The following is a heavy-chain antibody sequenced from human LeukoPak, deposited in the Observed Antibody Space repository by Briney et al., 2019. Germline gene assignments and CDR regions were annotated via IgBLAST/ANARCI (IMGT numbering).Heavy chain of an antibody. V-gene: IGHV3-48*03. CDR3: ATRARPGYYYGMDV. CDR1: GFSFSSYE. CDR2: ISSSGSSI. D-gene: IGHD6-6*01. J-gene: IGHJ6*02. Sequence: GGSLRLSCVVSGFSFSSYEMNWVRQAPGKGLEWVSHISSSGSSIYYGDSVKGRFTISRDNSKNTLYLQMNSLRAEDTAVYYCATRARPGYYYGMDVWGQGTTVTVSS.